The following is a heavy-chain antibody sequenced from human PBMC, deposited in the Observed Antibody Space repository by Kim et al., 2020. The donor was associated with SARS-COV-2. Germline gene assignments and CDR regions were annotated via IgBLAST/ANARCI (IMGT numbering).Heavy chain of an antibody. CDR3: ARTSPNYKSFDY. CDR2: IYWDDDK. D-gene: IGHD1-1*01. J-gene: IGHJ4*02. V-gene: IGHV2-5*02. Sequence: SGPTLVNPTQTLTLTCTFSGFSLTTSGVGVGWIRQPPGKALESLALIYWDDDKRYRPSLKSRLTITKDTSKNQVVLTMTNIDPVDTATYYCARTSPNYKSFDYWGRGTLVTVSS. CDR1: GFSLTTSGVG.